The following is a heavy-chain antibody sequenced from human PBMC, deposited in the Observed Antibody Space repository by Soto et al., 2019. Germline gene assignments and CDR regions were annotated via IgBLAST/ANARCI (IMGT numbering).Heavy chain of an antibody. Sequence: QVQLVQSGAEVKKPGSSVKVSCKASGGTFSSYTISWVRQAPGQGLEWMGRIIPILGIANYAQKFQGRVTITADKSTRTAEMAVGSLRSEDTAVYYCARGAYDDSSGYYSPLDYWGQGTLDTVSS. CDR2: IIPILGIA. D-gene: IGHD3-22*01. V-gene: IGHV1-69*02. J-gene: IGHJ4*02. CDR3: ARGAYDDSSGYYSPLDY. CDR1: GGTFSSYT.